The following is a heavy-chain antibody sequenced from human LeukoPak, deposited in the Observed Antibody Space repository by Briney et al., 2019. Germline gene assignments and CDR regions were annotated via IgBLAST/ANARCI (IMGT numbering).Heavy chain of an antibody. D-gene: IGHD3-22*01. V-gene: IGHV4-59*08. CDR3: ARHEDKYYYDSSGYYYFDY. Sequence: SETLSLTCTVSGGSISSYYWSWIRQPPGKGLEWIGYIYYGGSTNYNPSLKSRVTISVDTSKNQFSLKLSSVTAADTAVYYCARHEDKYYYDSSGYYYFDYWGQGTLVTVSS. J-gene: IGHJ4*02. CDR2: IYYGGST. CDR1: GGSISSYY.